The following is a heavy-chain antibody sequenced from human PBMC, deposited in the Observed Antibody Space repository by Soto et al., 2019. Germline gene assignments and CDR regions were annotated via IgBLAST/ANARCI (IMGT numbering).Heavy chain of an antibody. V-gene: IGHV4-34*01. Sequence: SETLSLTCAVYGGSFSGYYWSWIRQPPGKGLEWIGEINHSGSTNYNPSLKSRVTISVDTSKNQFSLKLTSVTAADTAVYYCARDKITGRFDYWGQGTLVIVSS. CDR3: ARDKITGRFDY. CDR1: GGSFSGYY. CDR2: INHSGST. D-gene: IGHD2-8*02. J-gene: IGHJ4*02.